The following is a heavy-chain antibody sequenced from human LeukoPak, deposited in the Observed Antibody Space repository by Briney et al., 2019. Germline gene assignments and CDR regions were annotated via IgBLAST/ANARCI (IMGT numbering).Heavy chain of an antibody. CDR3: ARGANYYGSGSYFGGLDY. V-gene: IGHV3-53*01. CDR2: IYSGGST. Sequence: GGSLRLSCAASGFTVSSNYMSWVRQAPGKGLERVSVIYSGGSTYYADSVKGRFTISRDNSKNTLYLQMNSLRAEDTAVYYCARGANYYGSGSYFGGLDYWGQGTLVTVSS. J-gene: IGHJ4*02. CDR1: GFTVSSNY. D-gene: IGHD3-10*01.